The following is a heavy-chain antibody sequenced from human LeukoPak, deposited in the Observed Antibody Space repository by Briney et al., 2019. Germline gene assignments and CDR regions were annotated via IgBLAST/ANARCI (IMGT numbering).Heavy chain of an antibody. Sequence: PSETLSLTCTVSGGSISSYYWSWIRQPPGKGLEWIGYIYTSGSTNYNPSLKSRVTISVDTSKNQFSLKLSSVTAADTAVYYCAESVYESWFDPWGQGTLVTVSS. CDR1: GGSISSYY. V-gene: IGHV4-4*09. D-gene: IGHD2/OR15-2a*01. J-gene: IGHJ5*02. CDR3: AESVYESWFDP. CDR2: IYTSGST.